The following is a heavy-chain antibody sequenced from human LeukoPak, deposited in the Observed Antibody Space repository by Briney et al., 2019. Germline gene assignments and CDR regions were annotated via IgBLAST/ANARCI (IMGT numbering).Heavy chain of an antibody. D-gene: IGHD1-26*01. J-gene: IGHJ4*02. CDR2: THYSGST. Sequence: PSETLFLTCTVSGGSISSYYWSWIRQPPGKGLEWIGYTHYSGSTSYNPSLKSRVTISVDTSKNQFSLKLTSVTAADTAVYYCARGYSGSYGRFDYWGQGTLVTVSS. CDR3: ARGYSGSYGRFDY. CDR1: GGSISSYY. V-gene: IGHV4-59*01.